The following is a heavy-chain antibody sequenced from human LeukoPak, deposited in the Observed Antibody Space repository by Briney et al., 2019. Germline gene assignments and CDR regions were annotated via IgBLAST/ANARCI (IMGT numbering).Heavy chain of an antibody. CDR1: GDSVSSNNVA. D-gene: IGHD1/OR15-1a*01. V-gene: IGHV6-1*01. CDR3: ARETMNAFDI. Sequence: SQTLSLTCAISGDSVSSNNVAWNWIRQSPSRGLEWLGRTYCASNWYHDYAPSVKSRMIINADTSKNQFSLQLNSVTPEDTALYYCARETMNAFDIWGQGTMVVVSS. CDR2: TYCASNWYH. J-gene: IGHJ3*02.